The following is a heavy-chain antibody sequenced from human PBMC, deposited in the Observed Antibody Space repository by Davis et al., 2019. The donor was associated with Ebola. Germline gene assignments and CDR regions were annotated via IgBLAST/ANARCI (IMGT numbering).Heavy chain of an antibody. D-gene: IGHD3-22*01. CDR3: ARVQTGYYFDSSDSPSWFAP. CDR1: DYTSTNYG. V-gene: IGHV1-69*13. Sequence: SVKVSCKASDYTSTNYGIGWVRQAPGQGLEWMGGIIPMFRSPNYAQKFQDRVTITADESTRTVYLELSSLRSEDTAVYYCARVQTGYYFDSSDSPSWFAPWGQGTLVTVSS. J-gene: IGHJ5*02. CDR2: IIPMFRSP.